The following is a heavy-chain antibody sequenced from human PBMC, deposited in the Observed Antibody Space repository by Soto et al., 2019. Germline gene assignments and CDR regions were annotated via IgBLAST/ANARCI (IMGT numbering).Heavy chain of an antibody. CDR2: IIPIFGAA. D-gene: IGHD3-16*01. J-gene: IGHJ6*02. V-gene: IGHV1-69*06. CDR1: GGTFSTYT. CDR3: ASGGDQGDV. Sequence: QVQLVQSGAEMKKPGSSVKVSCKASGGTFSTYTISWVRQAPGQGLEWMGGIIPIFGAANYPQKFQGRVTITADKSTNIAYMELSSLRSEDTAVSYCASGGDQGDVWGQGTTVIVS.